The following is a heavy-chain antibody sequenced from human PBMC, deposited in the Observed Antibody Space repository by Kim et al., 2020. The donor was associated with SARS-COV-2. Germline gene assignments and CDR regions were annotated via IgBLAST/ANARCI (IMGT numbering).Heavy chain of an antibody. V-gene: IGHV1-18*01. CDR3: ARAHRDLGYCSSTSCYGVGWFDP. CDR1: GYTFTSYG. J-gene: IGHJ5*02. D-gene: IGHD2-2*01. CDR2: ISAYNGNT. Sequence: ASVKVSCKASGYTFTSYGISWVRQAPGQGLEWMGWISAYNGNTNYAQKLQGRVTMTTDTSTSTAYMELRSLRSDDTAVYYCARAHRDLGYCSSTSCYGVGWFDPWGQGTLVTVSS.